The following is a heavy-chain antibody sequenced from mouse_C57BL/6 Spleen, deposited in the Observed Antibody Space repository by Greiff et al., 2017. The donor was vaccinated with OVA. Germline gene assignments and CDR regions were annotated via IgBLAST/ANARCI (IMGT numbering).Heavy chain of an antibody. Sequence: VQLQQSGAELVKPGASVKISCKASGYAFSSYWMNWVKQRPGKGLEWIGQIYPGDGDTNYNGKFKGKATLTADKSSSTAYMQLSSLTSEDSAVYCGGKRGDSNFPYFDYWGQGTTLTVSS. J-gene: IGHJ2*01. CDR3: GKRGDSNFPYFDY. V-gene: IGHV1-80*01. CDR1: GYAFSSYW. D-gene: IGHD2-5*01. CDR2: IYPGDGDT.